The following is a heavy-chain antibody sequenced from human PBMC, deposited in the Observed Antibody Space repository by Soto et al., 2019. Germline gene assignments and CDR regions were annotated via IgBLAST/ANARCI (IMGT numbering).Heavy chain of an antibody. CDR3: AKDKWSGGSCYSDY. CDR2: ISSSGGYT. J-gene: IGHJ4*02. CDR1: GFTFSTYA. V-gene: IGHV3-23*01. Sequence: GGSLRLSCAASGFTFSTYAMTWVRQAPEKGLEWVSTISSSGGYTYYADSVKGRFTISRDNSKNTLYLQMNSLRAEDTALYYCAKDKWSGGSCYSDYWGPGTLVTVSS. D-gene: IGHD2-15*01.